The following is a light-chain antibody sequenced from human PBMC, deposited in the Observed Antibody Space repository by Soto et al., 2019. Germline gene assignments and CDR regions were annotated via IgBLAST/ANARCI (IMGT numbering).Light chain of an antibody. V-gene: IGLV2-14*01. CDR2: EVT. J-gene: IGLJ2*01. Sequence: QSALTQPASVSGSPRQSITISCTGSSDVGGYNFVSWYQQHPGKAPKLLIYEVTNRPSGISDRFSGSRSGNTASLTISGLQPEDEADYYCGSYTSTDSLIFGGGTKLTVL. CDR3: GSYTSTDSLI. CDR1: SDVGGYNF.